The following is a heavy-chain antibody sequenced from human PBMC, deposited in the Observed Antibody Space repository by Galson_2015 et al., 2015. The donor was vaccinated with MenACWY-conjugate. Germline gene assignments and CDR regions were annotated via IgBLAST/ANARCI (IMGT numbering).Heavy chain of an antibody. CDR2: ITSSGRTT. CDR1: GFTFSSYA. J-gene: IGHJ4*02. Sequence: SLRLSCAASGFTFSSYAMRWVRQAPGKGLEWVSVITSSGRTTYYADSVKGRFTISRDNPKNTLYLQMDTLRAEDTATYYCAKNRPFPGMGFDYWGQRAPVT. D-gene: IGHD1-26*01. CDR3: AKNRPFPGMGFDY. V-gene: IGHV3-23*01.